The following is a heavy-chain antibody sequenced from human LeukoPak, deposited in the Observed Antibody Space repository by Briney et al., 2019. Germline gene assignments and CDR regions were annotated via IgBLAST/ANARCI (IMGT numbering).Heavy chain of an antibody. V-gene: IGHV1-18*01. CDR2: ISAYNGNT. CDR3: ARERSHSSGWYPSYYYYMDV. J-gene: IGHJ6*03. D-gene: IGHD6-19*01. CDR1: GYTFTSYG. Sequence: ASVKVSCKASGYTFTSYGISWVRQAPGQGLEWMGWISAYNGNTNYAQKLQGRVTMTTDTSTSTAYMELRSLRSDDTAVYYCARERSHSSGWYPSYYYYMDVWGKGTTVAVSS.